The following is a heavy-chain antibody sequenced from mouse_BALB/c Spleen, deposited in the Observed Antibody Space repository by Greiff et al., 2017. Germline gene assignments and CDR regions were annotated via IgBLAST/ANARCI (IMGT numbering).Heavy chain of an antibody. CDR2: IDPANGNT. CDR1: GFNIKDTY. D-gene: IGHD1-1*01. J-gene: IGHJ2*01. CDR3: ARGDYGSSYDY. Sequence: EVQLQQSGAELVKPGASVKLSCTASGFNIKDTYMHWVKQRPEQGLEWIGRIDPANGNTKYDPKFQGKATITADTSSNTAYLQLSSLTSEDTAVYYCARGDYGSSYDYWGQGTTLTVSS. V-gene: IGHV14-3*02.